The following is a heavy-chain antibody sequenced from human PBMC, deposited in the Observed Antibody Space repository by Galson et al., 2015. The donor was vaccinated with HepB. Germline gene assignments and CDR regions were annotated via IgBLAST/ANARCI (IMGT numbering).Heavy chain of an antibody. J-gene: IGHJ6*02. CDR2: ISGSDDSA. V-gene: IGHV3-23*01. Sequence: SLRLSCAASGFTFSSHAVSWVRQAPGKGLEWVLGISGSDDSAYYADSVKGRLTISRDNSKNTLYLQMNSLRAEDTAVYYCAKHRDVYYYYDMDVWGQGTTVTVSS. CDR3: AKHRDVYYYYDMDV. CDR1: GFTFSSHA.